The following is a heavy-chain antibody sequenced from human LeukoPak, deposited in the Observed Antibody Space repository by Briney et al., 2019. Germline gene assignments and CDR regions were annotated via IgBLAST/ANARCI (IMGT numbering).Heavy chain of an antibody. D-gene: IGHD3-22*01. CDR2: ISYDGSNK. V-gene: IGHV3-30-3*01. Sequence: GRSLRLSCAASGFTFSSYAMHWVRQAPGKGLEWVAVISYDGSNKYYADSVKGRFTISRDSSKNTLYLQMNSLRAEDTAVYYCARTLGVIAIDYWGQGTLVTVSS. J-gene: IGHJ4*02. CDR3: ARTLGVIAIDY. CDR1: GFTFSSYA.